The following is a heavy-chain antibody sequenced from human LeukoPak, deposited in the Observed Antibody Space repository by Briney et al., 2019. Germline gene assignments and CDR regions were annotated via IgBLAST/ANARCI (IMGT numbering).Heavy chain of an antibody. V-gene: IGHV3-30*03. CDR1: GFTFSSYG. D-gene: IGHD1-26*01. J-gene: IGHJ5*02. CDR2: ISYDGSNK. CDR3: ARSRAFNSGAFDP. Sequence: GGSLRLSCAASGFTFSSYGMHWVRQAPGKGLEWVAVISYDGSNKYYADSVKGRFTISRDNSKNTLYLQMNSLRAEDTAVYYCARSRAFNSGAFDPWGQGSLVTVSS.